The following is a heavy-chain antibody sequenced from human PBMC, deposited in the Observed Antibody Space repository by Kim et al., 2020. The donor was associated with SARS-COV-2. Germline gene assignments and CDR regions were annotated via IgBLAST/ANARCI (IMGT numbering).Heavy chain of an antibody. D-gene: IGHD3-10*01. V-gene: IGHV5-51*01. J-gene: IGHJ3*02. Sequence: PSFQGQVTISADKSISTPYLQWSSLKASDTAMYYCARTTMVRGGQYAFDIWGQGTMVTVSS. CDR3: ARTTMVRGGQYAFDI.